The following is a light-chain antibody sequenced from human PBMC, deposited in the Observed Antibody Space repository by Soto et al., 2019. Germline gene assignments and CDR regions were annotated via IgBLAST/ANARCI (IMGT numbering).Light chain of an antibody. V-gene: IGLV1-40*01. CDR3: QSYDSNRIVF. CDR2: GNN. CDR1: SSNIGADYA. Sequence: QSVLTQPPAVSGAPGQRVTISCNWSSSNIGADYAVHWYQQLPGTAPKLLIYGNNNRPSGVPDRFSGSKSGTSASLAITGLQAEDETDYYCQSYDSNRIVFFGTGTKVTVL. J-gene: IGLJ1*01.